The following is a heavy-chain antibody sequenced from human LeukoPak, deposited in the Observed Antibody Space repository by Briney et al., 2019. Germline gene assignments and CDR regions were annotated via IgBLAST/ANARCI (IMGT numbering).Heavy chain of an antibody. Sequence: GGSLRLSCAASGFTFSSYSMNWVRQAPGKGLEWVSYISSSSSTIYYADSVKGRFTISRDTAKNSLYLQMTSLRAEDTAVYYCAELVITMIGGVWGKGTTVTISS. D-gene: IGHD3-10*02. CDR2: ISSSSSTI. CDR3: AELVITMIGGV. J-gene: IGHJ6*04. V-gene: IGHV3-48*01. CDR1: GFTFSSYS.